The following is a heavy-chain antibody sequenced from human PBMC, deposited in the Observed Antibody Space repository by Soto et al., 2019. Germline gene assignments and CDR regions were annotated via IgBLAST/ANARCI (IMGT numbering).Heavy chain of an antibody. CDR2: ISYDGSNK. CDR3: ARDYARGCSGGSGYADYYYYYGMDV. Sequence: GGSLRLSCAASGFTFSSYAMHWVRQAPGKGLEWVAVISYDGSNKYYADSVKGRFTISRDNSKNTLYLQMNSLRAEDTAVYYCARDYARGCSGGSGYADYYYYYGMDVWGQGTTVTVSS. J-gene: IGHJ6*02. D-gene: IGHD2-15*01. CDR1: GFTFSSYA. V-gene: IGHV3-30-3*01.